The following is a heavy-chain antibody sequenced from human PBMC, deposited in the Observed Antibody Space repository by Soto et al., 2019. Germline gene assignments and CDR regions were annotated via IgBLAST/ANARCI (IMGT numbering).Heavy chain of an antibody. V-gene: IGHV6-1*01. J-gene: IGHJ4*03. D-gene: IGHD1-26*01. CDR2: TYYRSKWYY. Sequence: SQTRSLTCAITGDSVSSNSAGWSWVRQSPSRGLEWLGRTYYRSKWYYEYAVSVRGRITINPDTSKNQYSLQLNSVTPEDTAVYLCARGKQDRGRIFDYWGRGTLITVSS. CDR3: ARGKQDRGRIFDY. CDR1: GDSVSSNSAG.